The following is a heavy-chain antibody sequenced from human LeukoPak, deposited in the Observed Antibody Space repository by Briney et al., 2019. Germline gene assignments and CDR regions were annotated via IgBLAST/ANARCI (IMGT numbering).Heavy chain of an antibody. V-gene: IGHV3-21*01. J-gene: IGHJ5*02. CDR1: RFTFSSYS. CDR3: ARDPCSSTSCYTVWFDP. CDR2: ITSSSSYI. Sequence: GGSLKLSCALYRFTFSSYSMNWVRQAPGKGLEWVSSITSSSSYIYYADSLKGRFTISRDNAKNSLYLQMNSLRDEDTAVYYCARDPCSSTSCYTVWFDPWGQGTLVTVSS. D-gene: IGHD2-2*02.